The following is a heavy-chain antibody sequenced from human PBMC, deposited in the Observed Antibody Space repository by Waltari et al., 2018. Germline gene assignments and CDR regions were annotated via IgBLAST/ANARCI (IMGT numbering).Heavy chain of an antibody. D-gene: IGHD3-22*01. CDR3: ARVIRDDSGGFYGIAGFDL. Sequence: EVLLVETGGRLIQPGDSLRLYCVLSGLRVKSNYMTWVRQAPGKALEWVSLVYSAGNTYYSDAVKGCFIISRDSSNNSLYLQMNSLRVDDTGVYYCARVIRDDSGGFYGIAGFDLWGPGTQVTVSA. J-gene: IGHJ3*01. V-gene: IGHV3-53*02. CDR2: VYSAGNT. CDR1: GLRVKSNY.